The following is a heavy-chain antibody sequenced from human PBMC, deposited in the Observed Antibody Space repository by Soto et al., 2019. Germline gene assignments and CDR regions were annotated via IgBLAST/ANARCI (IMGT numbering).Heavy chain of an antibody. D-gene: IGHD6-13*01. CDR1: GGSISSRSYY. J-gene: IGHJ6*02. V-gene: IGHV4-39*01. Sequence: PSETLSLTCTVSGGSISSRSYYRGWIRQPPGKGLEWIGSIYYSGSTYYNPSLKSRVTISVDTSKNQFSLKLSSVTAADTAVYYCATSADSSSWYTDYYYGMDVWGQGTTVTVSS. CDR2: IYYSGST. CDR3: ATSADSSSWYTDYYYGMDV.